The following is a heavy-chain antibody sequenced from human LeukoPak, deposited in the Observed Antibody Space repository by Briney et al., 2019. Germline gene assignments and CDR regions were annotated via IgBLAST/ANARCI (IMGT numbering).Heavy chain of an antibody. J-gene: IGHJ4*02. D-gene: IGHD3-3*01. Sequence: GESLKISCQGSGYSFTSYWSGWVRQMPGKGLEWMGIIYPGDSDTRYSPSFQGQVPISADKSISTAYLQWSSLKASDTAMYYCARADYDFWSGPFDYWGQGTLVTVSS. CDR2: IYPGDSDT. CDR3: ARADYDFWSGPFDY. V-gene: IGHV5-51*01. CDR1: GYSFTSYW.